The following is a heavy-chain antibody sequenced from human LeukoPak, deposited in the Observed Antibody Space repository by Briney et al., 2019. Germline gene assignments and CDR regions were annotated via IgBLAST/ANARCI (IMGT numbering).Heavy chain of an antibody. CDR3: VRGDCSGVSCYLPEYFRH. Sequence: ASVKVSCKASGYTFTGYYMHWVRQAPGHGLEWMGWISAYNGYKDYAQKLQGRVTMTTETSTNTAYMELRSLRSDDTAVYYCVRGDCSGVSCYLPEYFRHWGQGTLVTVSS. D-gene: IGHD2-15*01. J-gene: IGHJ1*01. CDR2: ISAYNGYK. CDR1: GYTFTGYY. V-gene: IGHV1-18*04.